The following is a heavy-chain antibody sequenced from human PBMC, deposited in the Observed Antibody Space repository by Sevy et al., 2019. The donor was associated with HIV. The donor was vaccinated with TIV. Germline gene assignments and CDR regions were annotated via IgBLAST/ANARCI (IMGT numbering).Heavy chain of an antibody. Sequence: GGSLRLSCAASGFIFSSYPMHWVRHAPGDGLEWVTVRSHDGSNKSYADSVEGRFTISRDNSKNRLYLQMNSLRTEDTAVYYCASGRFWSGSTSYYFDNWGQGTLVTVSS. V-gene: IGHV3-30*04. CDR2: RSHDGSNK. D-gene: IGHD3-3*01. CDR1: GFIFSSYP. CDR3: ASGRFWSGSTSYYFDN. J-gene: IGHJ4*02.